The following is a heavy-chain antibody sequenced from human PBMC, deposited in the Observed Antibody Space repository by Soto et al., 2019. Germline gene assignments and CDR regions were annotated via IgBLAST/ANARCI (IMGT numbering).Heavy chain of an antibody. CDR2: IIPIFGTA. D-gene: IGHD6-13*01. CDR1: GGTFSSYA. Sequence: SVKVSCKASGGTFSSYAIGWVRQAPGQGLEWMGGIIPIFGTANYAQKFQGRVTITADKSTSTAYMELSSLRSEDTAVYYRARDSVDSSSYNWFDPWGQGTQVTVSS. V-gene: IGHV1-69*06. J-gene: IGHJ5*02. CDR3: ARDSVDSSSYNWFDP.